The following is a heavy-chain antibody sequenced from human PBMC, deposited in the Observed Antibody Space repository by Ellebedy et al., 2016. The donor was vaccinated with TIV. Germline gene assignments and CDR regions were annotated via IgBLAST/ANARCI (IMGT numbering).Heavy chain of an antibody. CDR3: AREWGRGLYDY. CDR1: GYTFTSYA. CDR2: INAGNGNT. V-gene: IGHV1-3*01. D-gene: IGHD3-16*02. Sequence: ASVKVSXXASGYTFTSYAMHWVRQAPGQRLEWMGWINAGNGNTKYSQKFQGRVTITRDTSASTAYMELSSLRSEDTAVYYCAREWGRGLYDYWGQGTLVTVSS. J-gene: IGHJ4*02.